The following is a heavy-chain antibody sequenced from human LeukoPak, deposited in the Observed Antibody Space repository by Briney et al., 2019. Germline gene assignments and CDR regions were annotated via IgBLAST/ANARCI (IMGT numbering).Heavy chain of an antibody. J-gene: IGHJ3*02. CDR1: GGSFSGYY. CDR2: IYTSGST. D-gene: IGHD3-10*01. CDR3: ARHSSPLTRMVRGPRRAFDI. Sequence: PSETLSLTCAVYGGSFSGYYWSWIRQPAGKGLEWIGRIYTSGSTNYNPSLKSRVTISVDTSKNQFSLKLSSVTAADTAVYYCARHSSPLTRMVRGPRRAFDIWGQGTMVTVSS. V-gene: IGHV4-59*10.